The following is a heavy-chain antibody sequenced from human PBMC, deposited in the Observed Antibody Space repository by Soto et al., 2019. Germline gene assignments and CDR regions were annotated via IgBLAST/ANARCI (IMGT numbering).Heavy chain of an antibody. D-gene: IGHD3-16*01. CDR1: GFTFSSNA. J-gene: IGHJ5*02. Sequence: EVQLLESGGGLVKRGGSLRLSCAASGFTFSSNAMSWVRQAPGKGLEWVSAISGSGGSTYYADSVKGRFTISRDNSKNTLYLQMNSLRAEYTAVYYCAKVGVDDVEARWFDPWGQGTLVTAPS. CDR3: AKVGVDDVEARWFDP. V-gene: IGHV3-23*01. CDR2: ISGSGGST.